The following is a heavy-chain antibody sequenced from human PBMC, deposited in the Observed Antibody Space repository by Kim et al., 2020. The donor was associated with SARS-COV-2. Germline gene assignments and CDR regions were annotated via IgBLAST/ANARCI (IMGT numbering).Heavy chain of an antibody. Sequence: GTMGYAQKFQGRITMTSDTSTSTVNMELSSLRSEDTAVYYCARHFHGMDVWGQGTTVTVSS. V-gene: IGHV1-46*01. CDR3: ARHFHGMDV. CDR2: GTM. J-gene: IGHJ6*02. D-gene: IGHD3-3*02.